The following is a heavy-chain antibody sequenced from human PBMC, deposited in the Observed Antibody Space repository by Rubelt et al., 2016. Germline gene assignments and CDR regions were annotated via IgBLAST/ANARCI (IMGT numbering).Heavy chain of an antibody. V-gene: IGHV7-4-1*02. D-gene: IGHD1-7*01. CDR2: INTNTGNP. CDR1: GYSFATYP. J-gene: IGHJ6*02. Sequence: QVQLVQSGSELKKPGASVKVSCKASGYSFATYPMNWVRQAPGQGLEWMGFINTNTGNPTYAQGFTGRFVFSLDTSVSTAYLQISSLKAEETAGYYCARVVVLTGTTSSGMDVWGQGTTVTVPS. CDR3: ARVVVLTGTTSSGMDV.